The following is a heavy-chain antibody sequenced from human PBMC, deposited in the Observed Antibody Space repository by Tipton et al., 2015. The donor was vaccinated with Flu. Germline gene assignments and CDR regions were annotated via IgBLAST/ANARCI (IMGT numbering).Heavy chain of an antibody. Sequence: TLSLTCTVSGGSISSGSYYWSWIRQPAGKGLEWIGRIYTSGSTNYNPSLKSRVTISVDTSKNQFSLKLSSVTAADTAVYYCARAGWLLPFDYWGQGTLVTVSS. V-gene: IGHV4-61*02. CDR2: IYTSGST. J-gene: IGHJ4*02. CDR1: GGSISSGSYY. CDR3: ARAGWLLPFDY. D-gene: IGHD3-22*01.